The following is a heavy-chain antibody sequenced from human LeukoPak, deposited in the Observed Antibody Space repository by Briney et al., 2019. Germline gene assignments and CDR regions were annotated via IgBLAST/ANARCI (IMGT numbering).Heavy chain of an antibody. CDR2: ISWNSGSI. Sequence: GGSLRLSRAASGFTFDDYAMHWVRQAPGKGLEWVSGISWNSGSIGYADSVKGRFTISRDNAKNSLYLQMNSLRAEDTALYYCAKVLSSGWLDNFDYWGQGTLVTVSS. CDR1: GFTFDDYA. D-gene: IGHD6-19*01. CDR3: AKVLSSGWLDNFDY. J-gene: IGHJ4*02. V-gene: IGHV3-9*01.